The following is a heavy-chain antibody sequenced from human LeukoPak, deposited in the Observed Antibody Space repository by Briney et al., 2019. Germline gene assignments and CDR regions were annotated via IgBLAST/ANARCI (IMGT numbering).Heavy chain of an antibody. CDR1: GGSISISNYY. CDR2: MSYSGRT. CDR3: ARSPQGTATTANWLDP. V-gene: IGHV4-39*07. D-gene: IGHD4-17*01. Sequence: SETLSLTCTVSGGSISISNYYWGWIRQPPGKGLEWIGSMSYSGRTYYNPSLKTRVTVSLDTSKHQFSLNLISVTAADTAVYYCARSPQGTATTANWLDPWGQGTLVTVSS. J-gene: IGHJ5*02.